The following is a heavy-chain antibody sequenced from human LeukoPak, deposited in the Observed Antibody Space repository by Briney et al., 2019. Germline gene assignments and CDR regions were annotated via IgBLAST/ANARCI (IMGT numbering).Heavy chain of an antibody. CDR1: GFTFSSYA. Sequence: GGSLRLSCAASGFTFSSYAMHWVRQAPGKGLEWVAVISYDGSNKYYADSVKGRFTISRDNSKNTLYLQMNSLRAEDTAVYYCARDLHSSSWYPGPFDYWGQGTLVTVSS. J-gene: IGHJ4*02. D-gene: IGHD6-13*01. V-gene: IGHV3-30*04. CDR3: ARDLHSSSWYPGPFDY. CDR2: ISYDGSNK.